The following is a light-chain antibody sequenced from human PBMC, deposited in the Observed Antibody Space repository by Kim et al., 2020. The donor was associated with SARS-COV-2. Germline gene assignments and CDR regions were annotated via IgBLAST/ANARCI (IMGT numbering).Light chain of an antibody. CDR2: GKN. CDR3: NSRDSSGNHLV. CDR1: SLRSYY. Sequence: VALGQTVRITCQGDSLRSYYASWYQQKPGQAPVLVIYGKNNRPSGIPDRFSGSSSGNTASLTITGAQAEDEADYYCNSRDSSGNHLVFGTGTKVTVL. V-gene: IGLV3-19*01. J-gene: IGLJ1*01.